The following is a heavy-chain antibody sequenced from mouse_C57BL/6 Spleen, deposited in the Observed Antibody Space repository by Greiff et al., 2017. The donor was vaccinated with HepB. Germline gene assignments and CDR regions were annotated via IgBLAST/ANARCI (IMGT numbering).Heavy chain of an antibody. J-gene: IGHJ4*01. CDR2: INPNNGGT. CDR3: ARSTTVVVSYYAMDY. Sequence: EVQLVESGPELVKPGASVKIPCKASGYTFTDYNMDWVKQSHGKSLEWIGDINPNNGGTIYNQKFKGKATLTVDKSSSTAYMELRSLTSEDTAVYYCARSTTVVVSYYAMDYWGQGTSVTVSS. V-gene: IGHV1-18*01. CDR1: GYTFTDYN. D-gene: IGHD1-1*01.